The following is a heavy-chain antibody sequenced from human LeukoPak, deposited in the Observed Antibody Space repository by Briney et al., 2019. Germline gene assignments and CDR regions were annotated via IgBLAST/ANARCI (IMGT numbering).Heavy chain of an antibody. Sequence: GASVKVSCKASGYTFTGYYMHWVRQAPGQGLEWMGWINPNSGGTNYAQKFQGRVTMTRDTAISTAYMELSRLRSDDTAVYYCARDRIAAAGPSVYWGQGTLVTVSS. D-gene: IGHD6-13*01. V-gene: IGHV1-2*02. J-gene: IGHJ4*02. CDR3: ARDRIAAAGPSVY. CDR1: GYTFTGYY. CDR2: INPNSGGT.